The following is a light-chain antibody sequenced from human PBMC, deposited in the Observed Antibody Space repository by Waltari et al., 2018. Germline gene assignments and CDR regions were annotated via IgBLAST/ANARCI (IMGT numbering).Light chain of an antibody. Sequence: QPVLTQPPSASGTPGQRVTISCSGSRSNVGSNAVNWFQQLPGAAPKLLIYSNSQRPAGVPGRFSGSKSGTAASLAIGGPQSEDEADYYCAAWDVSLNGVIFGGGTRLTVL. CDR1: RSNVGSNA. J-gene: IGLJ2*01. CDR2: SNS. CDR3: AAWDVSLNGVI. V-gene: IGLV1-44*01.